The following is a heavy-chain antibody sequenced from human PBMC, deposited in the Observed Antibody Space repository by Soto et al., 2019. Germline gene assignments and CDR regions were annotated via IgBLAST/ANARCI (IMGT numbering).Heavy chain of an antibody. V-gene: IGHV4-59*13. CDR3: ARGLSGSGWYALWY. Sequence: SETLSLTCTDPGGSISTDYWHWVRQPRGKGLEWIGDIYNNGSTNYIPSLKSRVTISLDRSKKQFSLTLNSVTSADTAVYYCARGLSGSGWYALWYWGHGALVTV. CDR2: IYNNGST. CDR1: GGSISTDY. J-gene: IGHJ4*01. D-gene: IGHD6-19*01.